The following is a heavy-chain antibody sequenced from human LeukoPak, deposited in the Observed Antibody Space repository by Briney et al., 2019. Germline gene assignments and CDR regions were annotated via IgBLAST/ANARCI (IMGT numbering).Heavy chain of an antibody. J-gene: IGHJ5*02. CDR2: ISGGGGST. Sequence: GGSLRLSCAASGFTFSSYAMSWVRQAPGKGLEWVSGISGGGGSTYYADSVKGRFTISRDNSKNTLYLQMNSLRAEDTAVYYCAKDLIAVAGTPTGNWFDPWGQGTLVTVSS. D-gene: IGHD6-19*01. V-gene: IGHV3-23*01. CDR3: AKDLIAVAGTPTGNWFDP. CDR1: GFTFSSYA.